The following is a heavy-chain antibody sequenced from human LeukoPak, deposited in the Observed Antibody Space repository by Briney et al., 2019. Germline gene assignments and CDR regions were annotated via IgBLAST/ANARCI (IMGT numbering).Heavy chain of an antibody. CDR2: ISSSRSYI. D-gene: IGHD3-10*01. CDR3: ARPDYYGSGSYYNSAFDY. V-gene: IGHV3-21*01. J-gene: IGHJ4*02. CDR1: GFTFSSYS. Sequence: GGSLRLSCAASGFTFSSYSMNWVRQAPGKGLEWVSSISSSRSYIYYADSVKGRFTISRDNSKNTLYLQMNSLRAEDTAVYYCARPDYYGSGSYYNSAFDYWGQGTLVTVSS.